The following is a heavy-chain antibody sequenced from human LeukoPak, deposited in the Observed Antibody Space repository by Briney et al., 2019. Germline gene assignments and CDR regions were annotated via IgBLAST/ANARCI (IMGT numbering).Heavy chain of an antibody. V-gene: IGHV1-8*01. D-gene: IGHD1-26*01. Sequence: ASVKVSCKASGYTFSSYDINWVRQATGQGLEWMGWMNPNSANTGYAQKFQGRVTMTRNTSISTAYMELSSLRSEDTAVYYCAREIKEVGATSLDYWGQGTLVTVSS. CDR3: AREIKEVGATSLDY. J-gene: IGHJ4*02. CDR2: MNPNSANT. CDR1: GYTFSSYD.